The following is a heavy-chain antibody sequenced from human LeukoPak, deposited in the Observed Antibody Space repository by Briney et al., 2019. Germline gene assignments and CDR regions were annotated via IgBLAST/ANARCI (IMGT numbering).Heavy chain of an antibody. V-gene: IGHV3-48*03. CDR3: ARDVARTLGPDY. CDR2: ISSSGSTI. CDR1: GFTFSSYE. D-gene: IGHD3-16*01. J-gene: IGHJ4*02. Sequence: GGSLRPSCAASGFTFSSYEMNWVRQAPGKGLEWVSYISSSGSTIYYADSVKGRFTISRDNAKNSLYLQMNSLRAEDTAVYYCARDVARTLGPDYWGQGTLVTVSS.